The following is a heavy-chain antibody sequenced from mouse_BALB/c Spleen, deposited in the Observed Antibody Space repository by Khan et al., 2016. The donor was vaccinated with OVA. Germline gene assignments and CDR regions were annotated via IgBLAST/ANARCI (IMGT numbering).Heavy chain of an antibody. J-gene: IGHJ2*01. Sequence: QVQLKESGPGLVAPSQSLSITCTVFGFSLTSHGVHWVRQPPGKGLEWLGVIWAGGSTNYNSALMSRLSISKDSSKSQVSLKMNSLQTDDTAMYYCARNREPDYFDYWGQGTTLTVSS. V-gene: IGHV2-9*02. CDR2: IWAGGST. CDR3: ARNREPDYFDY. CDR1: GFSLTSHG.